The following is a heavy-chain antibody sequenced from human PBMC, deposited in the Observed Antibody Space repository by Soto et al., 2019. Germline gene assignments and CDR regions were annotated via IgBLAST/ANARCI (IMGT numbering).Heavy chain of an antibody. CDR1: GGSFSGYY. V-gene: IGHV4-34*01. CDR2: INHGGST. Sequence: SETLSLTCAVYGGSFSGYYWSWIRQPPGKGLEWIGEINHGGSTNYNPSLKSRVTISVDTSKNQFSLKLSSVTAADTAVYYCARGLLEWLLGGNWFDPWGQGTLVTSPQ. CDR3: ARGLLEWLLGGNWFDP. J-gene: IGHJ5*02. D-gene: IGHD3-3*01.